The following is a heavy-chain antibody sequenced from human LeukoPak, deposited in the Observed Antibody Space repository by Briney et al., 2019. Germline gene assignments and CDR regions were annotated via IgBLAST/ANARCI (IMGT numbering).Heavy chain of an antibody. CDR3: AARYGSGYGY. Sequence: GTSVKVSCKASGFTFTSSAMQWVRQARGQRLEWIELIVVGSGNTNYAQKFQERVTITRDMSTSTVYIELSSLKSGDKAVYYCAARYGSGYGYWGQGTLVTVSS. CDR1: GFTFTSSA. D-gene: IGHD3-10*01. CDR2: IVVGSGNT. J-gene: IGHJ4*02. V-gene: IGHV1-58*02.